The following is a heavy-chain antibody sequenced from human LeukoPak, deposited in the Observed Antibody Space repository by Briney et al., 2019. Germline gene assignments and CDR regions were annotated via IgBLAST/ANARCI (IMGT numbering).Heavy chain of an antibody. D-gene: IGHD2-2*01. CDR3: ARLDIVVVPAALRYGMDV. V-gene: IGHV3-23*01. CDR1: GFTFSSYA. CDR2: ISGSGGST. Sequence: AGGSLRLSCAASGFTFSSYAMSWVRQAPGKGLEWVSAISGSGGSTYYADSVKGRFTISRDNSKNTLYLQMNSLRAEDTAVYYCARLDIVVVPAALRYGMDVWGQGTTVTVSS. J-gene: IGHJ6*02.